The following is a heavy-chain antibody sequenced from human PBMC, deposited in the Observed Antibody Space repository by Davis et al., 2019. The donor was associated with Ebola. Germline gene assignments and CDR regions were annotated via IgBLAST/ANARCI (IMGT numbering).Heavy chain of an antibody. D-gene: IGHD2-2*02. V-gene: IGHV3-30-3*01. CDR2: ISYDGSNK. CDR1: GFTFSSYA. J-gene: IGHJ6*02. Sequence: GGSLRLSYAASGFTFSSYAMHWVRQAPGKGLEWVAVISYDGSNKYYADSVKGRFTISRDNSKNTLYLQMNSLRAEDTAVYYCARDTPYQLLYDFSYYGMDVWGQGTTVTVSS. CDR3: ARDTPYQLLYDFSYYGMDV.